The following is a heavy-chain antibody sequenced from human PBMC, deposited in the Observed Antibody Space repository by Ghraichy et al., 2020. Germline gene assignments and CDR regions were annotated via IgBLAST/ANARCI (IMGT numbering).Heavy chain of an antibody. V-gene: IGHV1-24*01. CDR3: ATAPPEQWLVPGWYFDL. D-gene: IGHD6-19*01. J-gene: IGHJ2*01. CDR1: GYTLTELS. CDR2: FDPEDGET. Sequence: ASVKVSCKVSGYTLTELSMHWVRQAPGKGLEWMGGFDPEDGETIYAQKFQGRVTMTEDTSTDTAYMELSSLRSEDTAVYYCATAPPEQWLVPGWYFDLWGRGTLVTVSS.